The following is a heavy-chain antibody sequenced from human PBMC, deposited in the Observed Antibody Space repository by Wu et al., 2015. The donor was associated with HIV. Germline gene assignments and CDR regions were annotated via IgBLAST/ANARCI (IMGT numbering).Heavy chain of an antibody. CDR3: ARPWQLRNGWPXFDY. CDR2: FIPAFHTT. D-gene: IGHD4-23*01. V-gene: IGHV1-69*12. CDR1: GDTFNIFA. Sequence: QVQLVQSGAEVKKPGSSVKVSCKASGDTFNIFAINWVRQAPGQGLEWMGGFIPAFHTTDYAGKFQGRVTVSADDSTNTAYMELKSLTSEDTAVYYCARPWQLRNGWPXFDYWGQGTLITVSS. J-gene: IGHJ4*02.